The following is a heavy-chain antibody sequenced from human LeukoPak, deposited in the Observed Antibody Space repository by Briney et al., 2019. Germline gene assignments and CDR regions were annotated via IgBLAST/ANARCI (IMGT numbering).Heavy chain of an antibody. D-gene: IGHD2-2*01. CDR3: ARLLCSSTSCYHYSYYGLDV. Sequence: SETLSLTCTLSGGSISSRSYYWGWSRQPPGKGLEWIGSIYYNGNTNHSPSLKSRVTISVDTSKNQFSLNLGFVTAAHTAVYYCARLLCSSTSCYHYSYYGLDVWGQGTTVTV. CDR1: GGSISSRSYY. CDR2: IYYNGNT. J-gene: IGHJ6*02. V-gene: IGHV4-39*01.